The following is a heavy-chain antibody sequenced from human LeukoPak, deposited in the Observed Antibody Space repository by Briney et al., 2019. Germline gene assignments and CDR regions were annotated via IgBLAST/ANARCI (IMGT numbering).Heavy chain of an antibody. CDR3: ARAPGSYGLNAFDI. V-gene: IGHV4-59*01. CDR1: GGSISSYY. D-gene: IGHD5-18*01. CDR2: IYYSGST. Sequence: SETLSLTCTVSGGSISSYYWSWIRQPPGKGLEWIGYIYYSGSTNYNPSLKSRVTISVDTSKSQFSLKLSSVTAADTAVYYCARAPGSYGLNAFDIWGQGTMVTLSS. J-gene: IGHJ3*02.